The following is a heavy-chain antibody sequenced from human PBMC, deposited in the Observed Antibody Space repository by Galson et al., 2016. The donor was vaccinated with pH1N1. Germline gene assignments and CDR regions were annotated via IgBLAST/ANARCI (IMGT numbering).Heavy chain of an antibody. CDR2: TYYRSKWYN. CDR1: GDSVSSTNCA. J-gene: IGHJ6*02. D-gene: IGHD3-10*01. V-gene: IGHV6-1*01. Sequence: CAISGDSVSSTNCAWDWIRQSPSRGLEWLGRTYYRSKWYNDYAVSVQSRITINPDTSKNQLSLHLDSVTPEDTAVYYCARDRGSTLFHNYGMDVWGQGTLVTVSS. CDR3: ARDRGSTLFHNYGMDV.